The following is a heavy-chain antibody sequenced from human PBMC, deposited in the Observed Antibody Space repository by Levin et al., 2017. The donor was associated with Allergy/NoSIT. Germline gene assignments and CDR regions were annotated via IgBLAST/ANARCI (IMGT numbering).Heavy chain of an antibody. V-gene: IGHV4-59*01. CDR1: GGSISSYY. J-gene: IGHJ4*02. Sequence: SETLSLICTVSGGSISSYYWSWIRQPPGKGLEWIGYIYYNGNTNYNPSLESRVTISVDTSKNQFSLNLRSVTAADMAVYYCARGRSGSYHSPFDYWGQGTLVTVSS. CDR2: IYYNGNT. CDR3: ARGRSGSYHSPFDY. D-gene: IGHD1-26*01.